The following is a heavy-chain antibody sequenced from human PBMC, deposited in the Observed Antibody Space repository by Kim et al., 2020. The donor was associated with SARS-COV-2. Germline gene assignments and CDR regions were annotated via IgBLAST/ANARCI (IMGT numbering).Heavy chain of an antibody. V-gene: IGHV3-66*02. CDR1: GFTVSSNY. CDR2: IYSGGST. J-gene: IGHJ4*02. Sequence: GGSLRLSCAASGFTVSSNYMSWVRQAPGKGLEWVSVIYSGGSTYYADSVKGRFTISRDNSKNTLYLQMNSLRAEDTAVYYCASKATNSSGWYGDYWGQGTLVTVSS. CDR3: ASKATNSSGWYGDY. D-gene: IGHD6-19*01.